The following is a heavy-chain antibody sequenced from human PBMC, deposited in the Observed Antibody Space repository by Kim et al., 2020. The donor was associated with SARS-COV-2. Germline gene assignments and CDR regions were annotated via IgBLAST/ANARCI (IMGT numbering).Heavy chain of an antibody. Sequence: GESLKISCQGSGYSFTSYWIGWVRQMPGKGLEWMGIIYPGDSDTRYSPSFQGQVTISVDKSISTAYLQWSSLKASDTAMYYCARIPFYCGGDCSQTKPFDPWGQGTLVTVSS. V-gene: IGHV5-51*01. D-gene: IGHD2-21*02. J-gene: IGHJ5*02. CDR2: IYPGDSDT. CDR1: GYSFTSYW. CDR3: ARIPFYCGGDCSQTKPFDP.